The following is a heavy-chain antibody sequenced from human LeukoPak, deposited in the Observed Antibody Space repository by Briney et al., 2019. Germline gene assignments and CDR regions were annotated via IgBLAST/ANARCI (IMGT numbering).Heavy chain of an antibody. CDR2: IYSGGST. D-gene: IGHD5-18*01. J-gene: IGHJ4*02. Sequence: GGSLRLSCAASGFTVSSNYMSWVRQAPGKGLEWVSVIYSGGSTYYADSVKGRFTISRDNSKNTLYLQMNSLRAEDTAVYYCARVKVDTAMAVYFDYWGRGTLVTVSS. CDR1: GFTVSSNY. CDR3: ARVKVDTAMAVYFDY. V-gene: IGHV3-66*02.